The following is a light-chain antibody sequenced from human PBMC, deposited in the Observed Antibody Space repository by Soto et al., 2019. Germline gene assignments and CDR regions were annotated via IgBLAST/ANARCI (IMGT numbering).Light chain of an antibody. CDR1: SSYIGTYNY. CDR3: NSYTGTSSRYV. Sequence: QPVLTQPAAVSVSPGQSITISCTGTSSYIGTYNYVSWYQQHTGKAPKRMIFDVSYRPSGVSNRFSGSKSDNTASLTISGLQAEDEADYYCNSYTGTSSRYVFGTGTKVTVL. V-gene: IGLV2-14*03. J-gene: IGLJ1*01. CDR2: DVS.